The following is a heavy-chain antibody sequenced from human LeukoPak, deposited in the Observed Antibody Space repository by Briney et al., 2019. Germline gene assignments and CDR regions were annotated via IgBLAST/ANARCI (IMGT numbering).Heavy chain of an antibody. CDR2: ISGSGGST. D-gene: IGHD3-10*01. J-gene: IGHJ4*02. CDR1: GFTFSSYA. CDR3: AKDRAYGSGIPGY. Sequence: GGSLRLSCAASGFTFSSYAMSWVRQAPGKGLEWVSAISGSGGSTYYADPVKGRFTISRDHSKNTLYLQMNSLRAEDTAVYYCAKDRAYGSGIPGYWGQGTLVTVSS. V-gene: IGHV3-23*01.